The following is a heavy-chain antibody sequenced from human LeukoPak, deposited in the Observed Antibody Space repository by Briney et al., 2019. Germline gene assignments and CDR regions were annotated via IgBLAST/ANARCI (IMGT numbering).Heavy chain of an antibody. CDR3: ARGLQYGSFYYYYMDV. J-gene: IGHJ6*03. V-gene: IGHV3-64*01. CDR2: ISSNGGST. D-gene: IGHD4-11*01. Sequence: PGGSLRLSCAASGFTFSSYAMHWVRQAPGKGLEYVSAISSNGGSTYYANSVKGRFTISRDNSKNTLYLQMGSLRAEDMAVYYCARGLQYGSFYYYYMDVWGKGTTVTVSS. CDR1: GFTFSSYA.